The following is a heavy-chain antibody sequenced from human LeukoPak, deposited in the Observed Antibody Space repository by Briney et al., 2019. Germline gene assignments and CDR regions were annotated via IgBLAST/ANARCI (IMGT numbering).Heavy chain of an antibody. V-gene: IGHV1-18*01. CDR2: ISATNGNT. J-gene: IGHJ4*02. CDR3: ARVYGYNIGIYYFDY. Sequence: GASVKVSCKASGYTFTSYDYGISWVRQAPGQGLKWVGWISATNGNTKYVQEFQGRVSMTTDTSTNTAYMELRSLRSDDTAVYFCARVYGYNIGIYYFDYWGQGTLVTVSS. CDR1: GYTFTSYDYG. D-gene: IGHD2/OR15-2a*01.